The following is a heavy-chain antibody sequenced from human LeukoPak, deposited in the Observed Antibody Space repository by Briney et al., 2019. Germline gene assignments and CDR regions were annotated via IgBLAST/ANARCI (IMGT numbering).Heavy chain of an antibody. D-gene: IGHD3-22*01. V-gene: IGHV3-33*01. CDR3: ARDYPDYDSSGYLSYGMDV. Sequence: PGGSLRLSCAASGFTFSSYGMHWVRQAPGKGLEWVAVIRYDGSNKYYADSVKGRFTISRDNSKNTLYLQMNSLRAEDTAVYYCARDYPDYDSSGYLSYGMDVWGQGTTVTVSS. CDR1: GFTFSSYG. CDR2: IRYDGSNK. J-gene: IGHJ6*02.